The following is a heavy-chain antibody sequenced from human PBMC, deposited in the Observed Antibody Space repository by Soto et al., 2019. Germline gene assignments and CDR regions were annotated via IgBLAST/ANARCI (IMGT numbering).Heavy chain of an antibody. CDR2: IRYSEST. Sequence: QVQLQQSGPGLVKPSQTLSLTCTVSGDSISSGGYYWTWVRQRPGKGLEWIGYIRYSESTYYNPSLKSRVIVSIVTSKNQFSRRLSSVTAADTAVYFCTRGAWGYAFDVWGQGTMVTVSS. J-gene: IGHJ3*01. V-gene: IGHV4-31*03. CDR3: TRGAWGYAFDV. D-gene: IGHD3-16*01. CDR1: GDSISSGGYY.